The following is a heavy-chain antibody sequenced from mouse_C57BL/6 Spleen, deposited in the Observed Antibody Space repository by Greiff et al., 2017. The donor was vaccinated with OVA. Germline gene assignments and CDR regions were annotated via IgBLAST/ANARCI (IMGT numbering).Heavy chain of an antibody. J-gene: IGHJ3*01. CDR1: GFTFSSYA. CDR3: TRDLYYGSSYGDWFAY. D-gene: IGHD1-1*01. CDR2: ISSGGDYI. V-gene: IGHV5-9-1*02. Sequence: EVQRVESGEGLVKPGGSLKLSCAASGFTFSSYAMSWVRQTPEKRLEWVAYISSGGDYIYYADTVKGRFTISRDNARNTLYLQMSSLKSEDTAMYYCTRDLYYGSSYGDWFAYWGQGTLVTVSA.